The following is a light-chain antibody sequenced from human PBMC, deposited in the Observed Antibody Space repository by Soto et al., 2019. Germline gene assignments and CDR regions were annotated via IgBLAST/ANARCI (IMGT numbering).Light chain of an antibody. Sequence: QSVLTQPPSASGSPGQSVTISCTGTSSDVGGYDYVSWYQQQSGKAPKLIIYEVTKRPSGVPDRFSGSKSGNPASLTVSGLQAEDEADYYCSYYAGINNVIFGAGTKLTVL. CDR3: SYYAGINNVI. J-gene: IGLJ2*01. CDR1: SSDVGGYDY. CDR2: EVT. V-gene: IGLV2-8*01.